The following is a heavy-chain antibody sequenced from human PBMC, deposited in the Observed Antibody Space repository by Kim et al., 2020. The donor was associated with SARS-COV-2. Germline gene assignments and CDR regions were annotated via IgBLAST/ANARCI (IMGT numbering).Heavy chain of an antibody. J-gene: IGHJ5*02. CDR2: ISGSGGST. D-gene: IGHD3-22*01. CDR3: AKGDMGYYDSSGYYLGLIRA. Sequence: GGSLRLSCAASGFTFSSYAMSWVRQAPGKGLEWVSAISGSGGSTYYADSVKGRFTISRDNSKNTLYLQMNSLRAEDTAVYYCAKGDMGYYDSSGYYLGLIRAWGQGTLVTVSS. V-gene: IGHV3-23*01. CDR1: GFTFSSYA.